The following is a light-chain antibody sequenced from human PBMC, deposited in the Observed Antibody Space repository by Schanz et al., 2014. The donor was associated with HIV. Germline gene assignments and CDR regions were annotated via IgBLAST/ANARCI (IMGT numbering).Light chain of an antibody. CDR3: SSYTSSSTLV. V-gene: IGLV2-14*01. CDR1: SRDVGRYNY. CDR2: DVS. J-gene: IGLJ2*01. Sequence: QSVLTQPASVSGSPGQSITISCTGTSRDVGRYNYVSRYQQHPGKAPKLMIYDVSNRPSGASNRFSGSKSGNTASLTISGLQAEDEADYYCSSYTSSSTLVFGGGTKLTVL.